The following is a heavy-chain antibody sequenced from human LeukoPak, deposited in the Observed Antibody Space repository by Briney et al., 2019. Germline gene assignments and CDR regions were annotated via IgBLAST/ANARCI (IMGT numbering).Heavy chain of an antibody. D-gene: IGHD2-8*01. CDR3: ARLYCTRATCHLDS. J-gene: IGHJ5*02. Sequence: SETLSLTCSVSAVSVTSPSSYWSWIRQPPGKGLVWIGYLSYSGSTNYSPSLESRVTISADTSKNQFSLVLSSVTPADTAIYFCARLYCTRATCHLDSWGQGTLVTVSS. CDR2: LSYSGST. CDR1: AVSVTSPSSY. V-gene: IGHV4-61*01.